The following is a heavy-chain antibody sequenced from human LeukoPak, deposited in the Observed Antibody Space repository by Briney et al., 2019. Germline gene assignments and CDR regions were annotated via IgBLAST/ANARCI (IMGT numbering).Heavy chain of an antibody. CDR2: ISTNSNYI. Sequence: GGSLRLSCAASGFTFSTYNMNCVRQAPGEGLEWVSSISTNSNYIHYAESVRGRVTISRDNAKNSLYLQMNSLRVEDTDVYYCARDVGASAPDAFDIWGQGTMVTVSS. V-gene: IGHV3-21*01. CDR1: GFTFSTYN. J-gene: IGHJ3*02. CDR3: ARDVGASAPDAFDI. D-gene: IGHD1-26*01.